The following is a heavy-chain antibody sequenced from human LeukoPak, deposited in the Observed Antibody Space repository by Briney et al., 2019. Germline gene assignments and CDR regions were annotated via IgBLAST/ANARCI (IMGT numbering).Heavy chain of an antibody. CDR2: ISYDGSNK. CDR1: GFTFSSSG. D-gene: IGHD3-22*01. J-gene: IGHJ4*02. V-gene: IGHV3-30*18. Sequence: GRSLRLSCAASGFTFSSSGMHWVRQAPGKGLEWVAVISYDGSNKCYADSVKGRFTISRDNSKNTLYLQMNSLRAGDTAVYYCAKDSYDRSGYYYYYFAYWGQGTQVTVSS. CDR3: AKDSYDRSGYYYYYFAY.